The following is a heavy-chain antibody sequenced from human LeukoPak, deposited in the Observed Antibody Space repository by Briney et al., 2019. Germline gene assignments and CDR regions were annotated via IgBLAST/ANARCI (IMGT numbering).Heavy chain of an antibody. CDR3: AKEGSIAVAGTNIP. CDR1: GFTFSSYA. J-gene: IGHJ5*02. V-gene: IGHV3-23*01. CDR2: ISGSGGST. D-gene: IGHD6-19*01. Sequence: GGSLRLSCAASGFTFSSYAMSWVRQAPGKGLEWVSAISGSGGSTYYADSVKGRFTISRDNSKNTLYLQMNRLRAEDTAVYYCAKEGSIAVAGTNIPWGQGTLVTVSS.